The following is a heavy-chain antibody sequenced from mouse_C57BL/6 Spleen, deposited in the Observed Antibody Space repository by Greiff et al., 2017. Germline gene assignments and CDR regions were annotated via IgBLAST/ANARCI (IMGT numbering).Heavy chain of an antibody. V-gene: IGHV1-82*01. CDR3: ARRAVYYGSRGAMDY. CDR2: IYPGDGDT. D-gene: IGHD1-1*01. CDR1: GYAFSSSW. J-gene: IGHJ4*01. Sequence: VKLMESGPELVKPGASVKISCKASGYAFSSSWMNWVKQRPGKGLEWIGRIYPGDGDTNYNGKFKGKATLTADKSSSTAYMQLSSLTSEDSAVYFCARRAVYYGSRGAMDYWGQGTSVTVSS.